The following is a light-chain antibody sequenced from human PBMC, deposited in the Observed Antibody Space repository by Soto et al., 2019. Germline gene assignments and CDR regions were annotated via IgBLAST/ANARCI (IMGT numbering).Light chain of an antibody. CDR3: QQRSNWP. J-gene: IGKJ5*01. V-gene: IGKV3D-20*02. CDR1: QSVRSTY. Sequence: EIVLTQSPATLSVSPGERATLSCRASQSVRSTYLAWYQQKPGQAPRLLIYDASNRATGIPARFSGSGSGTDFTLTISSLEPEDFAVYYCQQRSNWPFGQGTRLEIK. CDR2: DAS.